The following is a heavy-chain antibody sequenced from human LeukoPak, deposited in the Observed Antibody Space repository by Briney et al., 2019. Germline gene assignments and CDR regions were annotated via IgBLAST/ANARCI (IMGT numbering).Heavy chain of an antibody. CDR2: IFYSGST. CDR3: ARRLYSSGWYDY. D-gene: IGHD6-19*01. V-gene: IGHV4-34*12. J-gene: IGHJ4*02. CDR1: GGSFSGYY. Sequence: PSETLSLTCAVYGGSFSGYYWGWIRQPPGKGLEWIGSIFYSGSTYYNPSLKGRVTISVDTSENQFSLKLSSVTATDTAVYYCARRLYSSGWYDYWGQGILVTVSS.